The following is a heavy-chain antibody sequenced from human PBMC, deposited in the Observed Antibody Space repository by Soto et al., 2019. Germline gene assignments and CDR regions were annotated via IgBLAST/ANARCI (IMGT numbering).Heavy chain of an antibody. CDR1: GYSLSGYY. V-gene: IGHV1-2*02. J-gene: IGHJ5*02. CDR2: INPNSGGT. CDR3: ARGWGIAAPGPNWFDP. D-gene: IGHD6-13*01. Sequence: ASVKVSCKASGYSLSGYYLHWVRQAPGQGPEWMGWINPNSGGTKYVQKFQGRVTMTRDTSISTVYLDLSRLSSDDTAVYYCARGWGIAAPGPNWFDPWGQGTLVTVSS.